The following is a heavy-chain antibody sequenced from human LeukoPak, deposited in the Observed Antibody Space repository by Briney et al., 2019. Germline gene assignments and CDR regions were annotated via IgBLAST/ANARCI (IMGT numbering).Heavy chain of an antibody. J-gene: IGHJ5*02. V-gene: IGHV1-2*02. CDR2: INPNSGGT. Sequence: ASVKVSYKASGYTFTAYSIHWVRQAPGQGLEWMGWINPNSGGTNYAQKFQGRVTMARDTSISTAYMELNRLRSDDTAVYYCAKIRRYPSWFDPWGQGTLVTVSS. D-gene: IGHD3-9*01. CDR1: GYTFTAYS. CDR3: AKIRRYPSWFDP.